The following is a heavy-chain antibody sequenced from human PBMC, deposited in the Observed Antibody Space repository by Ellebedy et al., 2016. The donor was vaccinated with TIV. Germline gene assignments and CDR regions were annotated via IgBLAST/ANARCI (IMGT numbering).Heavy chain of an antibody. CDR1: GYTFTGYY. V-gene: IGHV1-2*02. CDR2: INPNSGGT. CDR3: ARDGYSSSSFDY. D-gene: IGHD6-6*01. J-gene: IGHJ4*02. Sequence: ASVKVSCXASGYTFTGYYMHWVRQAPGQGLEWMGWINPNSGGTNYAQKFQGRVTMTRDTSISTAYMELSRLRSDDTAVYYCARDGYSSSSFDYWGQGTLVTVSS.